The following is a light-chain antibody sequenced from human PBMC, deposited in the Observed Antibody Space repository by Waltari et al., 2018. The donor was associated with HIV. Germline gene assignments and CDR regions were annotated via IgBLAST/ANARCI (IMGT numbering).Light chain of an antibody. CDR2: DDG. Sequence: SSVLTPPPSLSVAPGDTPRITCGGNHTASTRLHWYQQKSGQAPVSFIYDDGVRLPGIPVRFAGSNSGNTATLTISSVEAGDEAEYYCQVWDRDSDQWVFGGGTRLTVL. V-gene: IGLV3-21*01. CDR3: QVWDRDSDQWV. J-gene: IGLJ3*02. CDR1: HTASTR.